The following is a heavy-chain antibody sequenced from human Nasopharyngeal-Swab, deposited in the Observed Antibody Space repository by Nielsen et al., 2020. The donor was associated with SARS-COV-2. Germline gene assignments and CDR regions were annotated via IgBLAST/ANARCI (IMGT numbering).Heavy chain of an antibody. Sequence: GESLKISCAASGFTFSSDWMSWVRQAPGKGLEWGAKLKQDGREKYYVDSVKGRFTISKDNAKNSLYLQMNSLRAEDTAVYYCARDGIAAAGNYYYYGMDVWGQGTTVTVSS. V-gene: IGHV3-7*01. CDR3: ARDGIAAAGNYYYYGMDV. CDR2: LKQDGREK. D-gene: IGHD6-13*01. CDR1: GFTFSSDW. J-gene: IGHJ6*02.